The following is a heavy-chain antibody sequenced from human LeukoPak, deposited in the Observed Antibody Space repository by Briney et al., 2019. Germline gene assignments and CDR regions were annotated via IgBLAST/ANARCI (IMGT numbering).Heavy chain of an antibody. CDR3: ARVSSGYFDY. Sequence: GGSLRLSCAASGFTFSSYAMHWVRQAPGKGLEYVSAISSNGGSTYYANSVKGRFTISRDNSKNTLHLQMGSLRAEDMAVYYCARVSSGYFDYWGQGTLVTFSS. CDR1: GFTFSSYA. D-gene: IGHD3-22*01. V-gene: IGHV3-64*01. CDR2: ISSNGGST. J-gene: IGHJ4*02.